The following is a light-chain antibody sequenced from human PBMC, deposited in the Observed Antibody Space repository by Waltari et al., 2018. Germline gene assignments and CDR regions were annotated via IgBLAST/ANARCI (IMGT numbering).Light chain of an antibody. Sequence: QSALTQPASVSGSPGQSISISCTGTSSDVGGYNYVSWYQQNPGKAPKLLIYDVSNRPSGVSDRFSGSKSGNTASLTISGLQAEDEADYYCSSYRSTSYTSSTSVVFGGGTKLTVL. CDR3: SSYRSTSYTSSTSVV. CDR1: SSDVGGYNY. CDR2: DVS. V-gene: IGLV2-14*03. J-gene: IGLJ2*01.